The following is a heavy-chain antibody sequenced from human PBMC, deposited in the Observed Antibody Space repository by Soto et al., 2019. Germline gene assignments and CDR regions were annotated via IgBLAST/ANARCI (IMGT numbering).Heavy chain of an antibody. CDR2: ISAYNGNT. CDR3: ARAIVVVPDAIVGWFDP. D-gene: IGHD2-2*01. CDR1: GYTFTSYG. V-gene: IGHV1-18*01. Sequence: QVQLVQSGAEVKKPGASVKVSCKASGYTFTSYGISWVRQAPGQGLEWMGWISAYNGNTNYAQKLQGRVTTTTDTSTRTAYMELRSLRSDDTAVYYCARAIVVVPDAIVGWFDPWGQGTLVTVSS. J-gene: IGHJ5*02.